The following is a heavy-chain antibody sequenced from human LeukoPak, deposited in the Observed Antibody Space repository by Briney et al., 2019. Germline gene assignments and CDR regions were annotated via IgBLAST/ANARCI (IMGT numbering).Heavy chain of an antibody. D-gene: IGHD5-24*01. CDR3: AKDDAWLQFGE. CDR1: GFTFSIYA. V-gene: IGHV3-23*01. CDR2: VGTSADT. J-gene: IGHJ4*02. Sequence: GGSLRLSCLASGFTFSIYAMDWVRQAPGQGLKWVSAVGTSADTYFADSVRGRFTISRDNSKNTVYLEVISLTAEDTAVYYCAKDDAWLQFGEWSQGTLVTVSS.